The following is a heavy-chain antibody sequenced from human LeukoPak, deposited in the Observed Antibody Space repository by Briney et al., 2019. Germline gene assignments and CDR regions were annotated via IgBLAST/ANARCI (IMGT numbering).Heavy chain of an antibody. Sequence: ASVKVSCKASGYSSITYGITWVRQAPGQGLEWMGWISAYNGNTNYAQKFQGRVTMTTDTSTSTAYVELRSLKFDDTAVYYCARDGQQWLPHNWFDPWGQGTLVTVSS. J-gene: IGHJ5*02. CDR1: GYSSITYG. CDR2: ISAYNGNT. V-gene: IGHV1-18*01. D-gene: IGHD6-19*01. CDR3: ARDGQQWLPHNWFDP.